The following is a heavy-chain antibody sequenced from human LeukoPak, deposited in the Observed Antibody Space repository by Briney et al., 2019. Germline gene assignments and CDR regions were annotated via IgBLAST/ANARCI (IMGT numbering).Heavy chain of an antibody. Sequence: GGSLRLSCAASGFTFSSYGMHWVRQAPGKGLEWVAVISYDGSNKYYADSVKGRFTISRDNSKNTLYLQMSSLRAEDTAVYYCAKSAKSYYYYYYMDVWGKGTTVTVSS. J-gene: IGHJ6*03. V-gene: IGHV3-30*18. CDR1: GFTFSSYG. CDR2: ISYDGSNK. CDR3: AKSAKSYYYYYYMDV.